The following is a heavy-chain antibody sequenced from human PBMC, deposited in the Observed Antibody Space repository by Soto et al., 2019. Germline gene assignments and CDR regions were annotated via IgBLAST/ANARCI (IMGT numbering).Heavy chain of an antibody. D-gene: IGHD2-15*01. CDR2: ISAYNGNT. Sequence: QVQLVQSGAEVKKPGASVTVSCKASGYTFPSYGISWVRQAPGQGLEWMGWISAYNGNTKYVQKLQGRVTMTTDTSTSPASMALRSLRSDVTAVYYCARDDPATPYWGQGTLVTVS. CDR3: ARDDPATPY. CDR1: GYTFPSYG. J-gene: IGHJ4*02. V-gene: IGHV1-18*01.